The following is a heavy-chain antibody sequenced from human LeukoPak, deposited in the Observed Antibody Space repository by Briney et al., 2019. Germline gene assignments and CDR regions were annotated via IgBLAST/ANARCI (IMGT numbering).Heavy chain of an antibody. D-gene: IGHD2-21*01. CDR3: ARGGSRLFTSHILDY. CDR2: IKQDGSEK. CDR1: GSTFSSYW. Sequence: GGSLRLSCAASGSTFSSYWINWVRQAPGKGLEWVANIKQDGSEKYYADSVKGRFTISRDNAKNSLYLQLNSLGAEDTAIYYCARGGSRLFTSHILDYWGQGTLVTVSS. V-gene: IGHV3-7*01. J-gene: IGHJ4*02.